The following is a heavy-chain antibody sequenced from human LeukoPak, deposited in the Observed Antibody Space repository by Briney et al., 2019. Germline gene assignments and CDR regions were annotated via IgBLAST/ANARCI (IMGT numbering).Heavy chain of an antibody. J-gene: IGHJ6*03. CDR2: IRPNSGGT. CDR3: ARVNSSGWKIYYYYYYYMDV. D-gene: IGHD6-19*01. CDR1: GYTFCAYY. Sequence: ASVKVSCKASGYTFCAYYMYWVRQAPGQGLEWMGWIRPNSGGTNYTQKLQGRVTMTTDTSTSTAYMELRSLRSDDTAVYYCARVNSSGWKIYYYYYYYMDVWGKGTTVTISS. V-gene: IGHV1-2*02.